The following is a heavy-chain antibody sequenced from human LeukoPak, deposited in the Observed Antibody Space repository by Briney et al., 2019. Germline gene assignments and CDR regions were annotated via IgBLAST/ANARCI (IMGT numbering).Heavy chain of an antibody. V-gene: IGHV3-7*01. J-gene: IGHJ5*02. D-gene: IGHD6-19*01. CDR3: EGAWS. CDR2: INQDGSKK. CDR1: GFTFSTYL. Sequence: GGSLRLPCAASGFTFSTYLMNWVRQAPGKRLEWVASINQDGSKKNYVDSVKGRFTISRDNAKDSLYLQMNSLRAEDTAVYYCEGAWSWGQGTLVTVSS.